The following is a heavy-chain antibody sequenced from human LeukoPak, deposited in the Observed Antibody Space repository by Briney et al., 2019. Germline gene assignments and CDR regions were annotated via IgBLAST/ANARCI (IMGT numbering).Heavy chain of an antibody. J-gene: IGHJ4*02. Sequence: SGTLSLTCAVSGGSISSSNWWSWVRQPPGKGLEWIGEIYHSGSTNYNPSLKSRVTISVDKSTNQFSLRLTSVTAADTAVYYCASLYVKYYNSSGYFRYWGQGTLVTVSS. CDR1: GGSISSSNW. V-gene: IGHV4-4*02. CDR2: IYHSGST. D-gene: IGHD3-22*01. CDR3: ASLYVKYYNSSGYFRY.